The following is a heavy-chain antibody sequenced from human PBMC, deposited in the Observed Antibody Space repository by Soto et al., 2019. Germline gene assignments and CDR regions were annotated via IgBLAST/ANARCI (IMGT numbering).Heavy chain of an antibody. D-gene: IGHD1-26*01. CDR1: GFTFTGHY. CDR3: ATSGSFFRPSLGYFDY. Sequence: QVQLEQSGAEVKKPGASVKVSCKASGFTFTGHYIHWVRQAPGQGLEWMGGINPNSGGTSYAQKFQGRVTMTRDTSVTTAYMELSRLSSDYTAVYYCATSGSFFRPSLGYFDYWGQGTLVTVSS. J-gene: IGHJ4*02. V-gene: IGHV1-2*02. CDR2: INPNSGGT.